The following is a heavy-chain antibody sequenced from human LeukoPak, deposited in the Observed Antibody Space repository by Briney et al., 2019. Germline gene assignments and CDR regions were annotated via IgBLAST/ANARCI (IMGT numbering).Heavy chain of an antibody. J-gene: IGHJ3*02. CDR1: GGSISSYY. V-gene: IGHV4-59*01. CDR2: IYYSGST. Sequence: SETLSLTCTVSGGSISSYYWSWIRQPPGKGLEWIGYIYYSGSTNYDPSLKSRVTISVDTSKNQFSLKLSSVTAADTAVYYCARSRVGATPVDAFDIWGQGTMVTVSS. CDR3: ARSRVGATPVDAFDI. D-gene: IGHD1-26*01.